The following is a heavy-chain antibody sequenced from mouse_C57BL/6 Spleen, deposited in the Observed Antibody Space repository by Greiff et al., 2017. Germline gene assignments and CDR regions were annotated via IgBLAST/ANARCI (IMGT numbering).Heavy chain of an antibody. J-gene: IGHJ4*01. Sequence: VQLQQSGPGLVAPSQSLSITCTVSGFSLTSYGVHWVRQPPGKGLEWLVVIWSDGSTTYNSALKSRLGISKDNSKSQVFLKMNSLQTDDTAMYYCARHEGDYDDAMDYWGQGTSVTVSS. CDR1: GFSLTSYG. V-gene: IGHV2-6-1*01. CDR3: ARHEGDYDDAMDY. CDR2: IWSDGST. D-gene: IGHD2-4*01.